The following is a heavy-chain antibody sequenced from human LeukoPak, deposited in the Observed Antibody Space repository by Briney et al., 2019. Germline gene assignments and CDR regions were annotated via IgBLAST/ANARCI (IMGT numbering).Heavy chain of an antibody. CDR1: GFTFSNAW. V-gene: IGHV3-15*01. Sequence: PGGSLRLSCAASGFTFSNAWMSWVRQAPGKGLEWVGRIKSKTDGGTTDYAAPVKGRFTISRDDSKNTLYLQMNSLKTEDTAVYYCTTGNPSGYYYGMDAWGKGTTVTVSS. CDR3: TTGNPSGYYYGMDA. CDR2: IKSKTDGGTT. J-gene: IGHJ6*04. D-gene: IGHD1-14*01.